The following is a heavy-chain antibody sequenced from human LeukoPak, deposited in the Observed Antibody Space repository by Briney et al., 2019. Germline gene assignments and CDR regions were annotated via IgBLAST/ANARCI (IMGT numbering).Heavy chain of an antibody. D-gene: IGHD3-22*01. V-gene: IGHV4-38-2*02. CDR2: IYHSGST. J-gene: IGHJ6*03. CDR1: GYSISSGYY. Sequence: SETLSLTCTVSGYSISSGYYWGWIRQPPGKGLEWIGSIYHSGSTYYNPSLKSRVTISVDTSKNQFSLKLSSVTAADTAVYYCTRAASSGPLFTYHMDVWGKGTTVTVSS. CDR3: TRAASSGPLFTYHMDV.